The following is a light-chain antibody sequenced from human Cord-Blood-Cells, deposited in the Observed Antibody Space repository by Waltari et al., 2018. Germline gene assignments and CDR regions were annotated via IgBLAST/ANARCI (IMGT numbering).Light chain of an antibody. CDR3: QQYNSYSR. J-gene: IGKJ3*01. CDR2: DAS. V-gene: IGKV1-5*01. Sequence: DIQMTQSPSTLSASVGDRVTITCRASQSISSWWAWYQQKPGKAPKLLIYDASSLESGVPSRFSGSGSGTEFTLTISSLQPDDFATYYCQQYNSYSRFGPGTKVDIK. CDR1: QSISSW.